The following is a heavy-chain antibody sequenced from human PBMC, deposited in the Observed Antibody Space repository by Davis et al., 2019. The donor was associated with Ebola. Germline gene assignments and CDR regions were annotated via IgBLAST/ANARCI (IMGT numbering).Heavy chain of an antibody. J-gene: IGHJ4*02. CDR1: GGSISSYY. CDR2: IYYTGST. Sequence: MPSETLSLTCTVSGGSISSYYWSWIRQPPGKGLEWIGYIYYTGSTSYNPSLMSRVTMSVDTSKDQFSLKLSSVTAADTAVYYCARHDSSGYYWRFDYWGQGTLVTVSS. D-gene: IGHD3-22*01. V-gene: IGHV4-59*08. CDR3: ARHDSSGYYWRFDY.